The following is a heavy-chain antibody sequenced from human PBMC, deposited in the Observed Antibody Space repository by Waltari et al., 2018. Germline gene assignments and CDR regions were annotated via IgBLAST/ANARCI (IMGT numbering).Heavy chain of an antibody. D-gene: IGHD5-18*01. V-gene: IGHV3-66*02. J-gene: IGHJ4*02. CDR2: IYPAGST. CDR3: ARARDEDTAMVFFDH. Sequence: DVQLVESGGGLVHPGGSLRLSCAASGFTVSTTHMSWVRQAPGKGLEGVSIIYPAGSTYNAESVVGRFTISRDISQNTLHLQMNNLRPEDTAIYYCARARDEDTAMVFFDHWGQGTLVSVSS. CDR1: GFTVSTTH.